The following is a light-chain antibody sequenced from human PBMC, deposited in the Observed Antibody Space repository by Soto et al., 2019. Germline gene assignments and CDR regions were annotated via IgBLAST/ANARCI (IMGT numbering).Light chain of an antibody. CDR2: DVS. V-gene: IGLV2-14*01. CDR3: TSYTTSSTLV. Sequence: QSALTQPASVSGSPGQSITISCTGTSSDVGGYNYVSWYQQYPGKAPKLMIYDVSNRPSGVSNRFSGSKSGNTASLTISGLQADDEADYYCTSYTTSSTLVFGTGTKLTV. J-gene: IGLJ1*01. CDR1: SSDVGGYNY.